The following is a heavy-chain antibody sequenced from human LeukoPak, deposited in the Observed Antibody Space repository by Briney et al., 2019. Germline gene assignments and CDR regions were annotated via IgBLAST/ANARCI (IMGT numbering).Heavy chain of an antibody. CDR3: ARLVPAATPDSKNRDC. V-gene: IGHV1-69*02. CDR2: IISILGIA. CDR1: GGTFSSYT. D-gene: IGHD2-2*01. Sequence: SVKVSCKASGGTFSSYTISWVRQAPGQGLEWMGRIISILGIANYAQKFQGRVTITADKSASTAYMELSSLRSEDTAVYYCARLVPAATPDSKNRDCWGQGTLVTVSS. J-gene: IGHJ4*02.